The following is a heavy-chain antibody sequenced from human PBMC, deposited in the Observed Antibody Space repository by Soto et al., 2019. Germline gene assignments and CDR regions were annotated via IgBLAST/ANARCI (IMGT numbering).Heavy chain of an antibody. V-gene: IGHV3-30*18. CDR3: AKVANEWLDEERGTHFDY. CDR2: ISYDGSNK. CDR1: GFTFSSYG. Sequence: GGSLRLSCAASGFTFSSYGMHWVRQAPGKGLEWVAVISYDGSNKYYADSVKGRFTISRDNSKNTLYLQMNSLRAEDTAVYYCAKVANEWLDEERGTHFDYWGQGTLVTVSS. D-gene: IGHD5-18*01. J-gene: IGHJ4*02.